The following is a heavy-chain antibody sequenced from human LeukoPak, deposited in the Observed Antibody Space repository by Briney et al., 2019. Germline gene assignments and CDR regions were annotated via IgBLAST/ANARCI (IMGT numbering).Heavy chain of an antibody. J-gene: IGHJ5*02. CDR1: GYTFTSYA. Sequence: GSVEFSCKASGYTFTSYAMHWVRQAPGQRLEWMGWINAGNGNTKYSQKFQGRVTITRDTSASTAYMELSSLRSEDTAVYYCAGGYCSSTSCYAFSNWFDPWGQGTLVTVSS. D-gene: IGHD2-2*01. V-gene: IGHV1-3*01. CDR2: INAGNGNT. CDR3: AGGYCSSTSCYAFSNWFDP.